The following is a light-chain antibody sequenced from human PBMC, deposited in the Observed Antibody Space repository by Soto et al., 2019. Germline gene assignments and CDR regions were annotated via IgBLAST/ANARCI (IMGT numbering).Light chain of an antibody. CDR1: KTVSDN. J-gene: IGKJ1*01. V-gene: IGKV3-15*01. CDR2: AAS. CDR3: QQYNNWPPGT. Sequence: EIAMTQSPATLSVSPGESATVSCRATKTVSDNLAWYQQKPGQSPRLLIYAASTRATGIPARFSGSGSGTEFTLTISNLQSEDFAIYYCQQYNNWPPGTFGQGTKVEVK.